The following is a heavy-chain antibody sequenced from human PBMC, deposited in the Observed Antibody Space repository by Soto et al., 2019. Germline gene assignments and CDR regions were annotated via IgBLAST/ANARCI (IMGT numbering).Heavy chain of an antibody. J-gene: IGHJ5*02. CDR3: ARVANYYDSSGYYRAYNWFDP. Sequence: ETLSLTCTVSGGSISSYYWSWIRQPPGKGLEWIGYIYYSGSTNYNPSLKSRVTISVDTSKNQFSLELSSVTAADTAVYYCARVANYYDSSGYYRAYNWFDPWGQGTLVTVSS. D-gene: IGHD3-22*01. CDR2: IYYSGST. CDR1: GGSISSYY. V-gene: IGHV4-59*01.